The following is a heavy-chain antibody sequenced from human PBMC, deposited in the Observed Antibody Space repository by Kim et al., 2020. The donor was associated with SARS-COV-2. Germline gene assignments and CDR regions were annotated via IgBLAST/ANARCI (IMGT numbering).Heavy chain of an antibody. V-gene: IGHV3-66*01. CDR3: AIVYGSGSYYFDN. J-gene: IGHJ4*02. Sequence: GGSLRLSCEPSGFSVTANYMSWVRQAPGKGLECVSVVCSGDRTFYADSVKGRFTSFRDISNNTMYLQMHSLRAEDTAIYYCAIVYGSGSYYFDNWGPGT. D-gene: IGHD3-10*01. CDR1: GFSVTANY. CDR2: VCSGDRT.